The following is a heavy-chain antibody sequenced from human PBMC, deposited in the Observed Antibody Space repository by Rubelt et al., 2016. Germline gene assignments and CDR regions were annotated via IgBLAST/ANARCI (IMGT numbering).Heavy chain of an antibody. Sequence: SCNGSGYSFTTYWIVWVRQMPGKGLEWMGIIYPGDSATRYIPSFQGQVTISADTSINSAYLQWSSLKASDTAIYYCARQRYCSGGSCYPDYWGQGTLVTVSS. CDR2: IYPGDSAT. D-gene: IGHD2-15*01. CDR1: GYSFTTYW. J-gene: IGHJ4*02. CDR3: ARQRYCSGGSCYPDY. V-gene: IGHV5-51*01.